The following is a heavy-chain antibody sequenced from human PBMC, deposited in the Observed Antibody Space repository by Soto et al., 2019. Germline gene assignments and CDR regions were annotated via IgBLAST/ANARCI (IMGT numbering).Heavy chain of an antibody. Sequence: GGSLRLSCAASGFTFSSYWMNWVRQAPGKGLEWVANIKQDGSEKYYVDSVKGRFTISRDNAKNSLYLQMSSLRVEDTALYYCARGRISSTTNSYYYYYYMDVWGKGTTVTVSS. CDR2: IKQDGSEK. V-gene: IGHV3-7*01. CDR1: GFTFSSYW. CDR3: ARGRISSTTNSYYYYYYMDV. D-gene: IGHD2-2*01. J-gene: IGHJ6*03.